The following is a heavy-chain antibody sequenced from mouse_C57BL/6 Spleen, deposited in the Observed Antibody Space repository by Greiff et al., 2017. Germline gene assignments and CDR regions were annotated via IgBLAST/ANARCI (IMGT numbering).Heavy chain of an antibody. CDR2: IDPETGGA. CDR1: GYTFTDYE. J-gene: IGHJ2*01. CDR3: TSRGGDY. V-gene: IGHV1-15*01. Sequence: VKLMESGAELVRPGASVTLSCKASGYTFTDYEMHWVKQTPVHGLEWIGAIDPETGGAAYNQKFKGKGILTAEKSSSTAYMAPRSLTSEAAAVYYWTSRGGDYWGKGTTLTVSS.